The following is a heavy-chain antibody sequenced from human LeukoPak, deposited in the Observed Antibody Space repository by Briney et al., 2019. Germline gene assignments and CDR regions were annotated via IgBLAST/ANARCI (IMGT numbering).Heavy chain of an antibody. D-gene: IGHD3-3*01. CDR2: INHSGST. J-gene: IGHJ5*02. CDR1: GGSFSGYY. Sequence: IPSETLSLTCAVYGGSFSGYYWSWIRQPPGKGLEWIGEINHSGSTNYNPSLKSRVTISVDTSKNQFSLKLSSVTAADTAVYYCARGYLRFRRFDPWGQGTLVTVSS. V-gene: IGHV4-34*01. CDR3: ARGYLRFRRFDP.